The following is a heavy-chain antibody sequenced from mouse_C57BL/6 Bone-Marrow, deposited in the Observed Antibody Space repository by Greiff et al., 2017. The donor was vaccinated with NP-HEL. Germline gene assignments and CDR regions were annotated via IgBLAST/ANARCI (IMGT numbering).Heavy chain of an antibody. Sequence: QVQLQQSGAELMKPGASVKLSCKATGYTFTGYWIEWVKQRPGHGLEWIGEILPGSGSTNYIEKFKGKATFTADTSSNTAYMQLSSLTTEDSAIYYCASPPYGSSYPGFAYWGQGTLVTVSA. CDR3: ASPPYGSSYPGFAY. J-gene: IGHJ3*01. D-gene: IGHD1-1*01. CDR1: GYTFTGYW. CDR2: ILPGSGST. V-gene: IGHV1-9*01.